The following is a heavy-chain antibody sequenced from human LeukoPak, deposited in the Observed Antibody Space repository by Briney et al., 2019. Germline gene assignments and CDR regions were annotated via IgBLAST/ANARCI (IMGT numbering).Heavy chain of an antibody. CDR3: VSGYYDILTGYRHPLDY. CDR2: IIPILGIA. J-gene: IGHJ4*02. Sequence: EASVKVSCKASGGTFSSYAISWVRQAPGQGLEWMGRIIPILGIANYAQKFQGRVTMTEDTSTDTAYMELSSLRSEDTAVYYCVSGYYDILTGYRHPLDYWGQGTLVTVSS. D-gene: IGHD3-9*01. V-gene: IGHV1-69*04. CDR1: GGTFSSYA.